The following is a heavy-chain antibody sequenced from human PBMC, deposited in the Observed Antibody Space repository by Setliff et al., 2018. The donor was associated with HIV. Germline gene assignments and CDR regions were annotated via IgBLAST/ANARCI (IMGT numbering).Heavy chain of an antibody. Sequence: NPSETLSLTCDVSGDSISSSNYFWGWIRQPPGKGLEWIGSFHPSGSTSYNPSLRSRVTLSVDTSKNQFSLKLTSVTAADAAVYYCARGFCSGGTCFDYWGQGTLVTVS. D-gene: IGHD2-15*01. V-gene: IGHV4-39*01. CDR3: ARGFCSGGTCFDY. J-gene: IGHJ4*02. CDR1: GDSISSSNYF. CDR2: FHPSGST.